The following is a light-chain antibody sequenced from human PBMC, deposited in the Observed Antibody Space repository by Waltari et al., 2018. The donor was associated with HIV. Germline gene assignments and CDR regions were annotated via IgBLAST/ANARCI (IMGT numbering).Light chain of an antibody. CDR2: TAS. V-gene: IGKV1-12*01. J-gene: IGKJ4*01. CDR1: QGLSSW. CDR3: QQAKSFPLT. Sequence: IQMTQSPSSVSASVGDTVTITCRARQGLSSWLAWYQQKPGKAPNLLIYTASSLNRGVPSRFSGSGSVTHFNLTISRLQPEDFATYYCQQAKSFPLTFGGGTRVEIK.